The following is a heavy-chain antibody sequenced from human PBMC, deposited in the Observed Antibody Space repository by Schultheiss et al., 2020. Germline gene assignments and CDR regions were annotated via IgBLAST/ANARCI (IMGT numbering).Heavy chain of an antibody. Sequence: GGSLRLSCAASGFTFSSYGMHWVRQAPGKGLEWVAVISYDGSNKYYADSVKGRFTISRDNAKNSLYLQMNSLRAGDTAVYYCARHDSSGYYYVHAFDIWGQGTMVTVSS. CDR1: GFTFSSYG. D-gene: IGHD3-22*01. V-gene: IGHV3-30*03. J-gene: IGHJ3*02. CDR2: ISYDGSNK. CDR3: ARHDSSGYYYVHAFDI.